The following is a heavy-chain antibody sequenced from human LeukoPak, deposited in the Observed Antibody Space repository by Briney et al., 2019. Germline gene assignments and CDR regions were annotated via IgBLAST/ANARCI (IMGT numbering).Heavy chain of an antibody. V-gene: IGHV4-4*02. D-gene: IGHD3-9*01. Sequence: SGTLSLTCAVSGGSISSSNWWSWVRQPPGKGLEWIGEIYHGGSTNYNPSLKSRVTISVDKSKNRFSLKLSSVTAADTAVYYCARVATYYDILTGRFDPWGQGTLVTVSS. CDR2: IYHGGST. CDR1: GGSISSSNW. CDR3: ARVATYYDILTGRFDP. J-gene: IGHJ5*02.